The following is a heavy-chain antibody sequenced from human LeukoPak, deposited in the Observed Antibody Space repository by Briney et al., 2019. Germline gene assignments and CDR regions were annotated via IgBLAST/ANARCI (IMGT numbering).Heavy chain of an antibody. CDR1: GYIFIDYS. V-gene: IGHV1-2*02. Sequence: ASVKVSCKASGYIFIDYSMHWVRQAPGQGLEWMGWITPNSGGTNYAQKFQGRVTMTRDTSISTAYMELIRLRSDDTAMYYCAREGTTGKFDWFDPWGQGTLVTVSS. CDR3: AREGTTGKFDWFDP. D-gene: IGHD1-1*01. CDR2: ITPNSGGT. J-gene: IGHJ5*02.